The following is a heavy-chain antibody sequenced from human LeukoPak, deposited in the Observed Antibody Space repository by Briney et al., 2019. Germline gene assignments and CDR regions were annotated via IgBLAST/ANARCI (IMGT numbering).Heavy chain of an antibody. V-gene: IGHV3-21*01. Sequence: GGSLRLSCAASGFTFSTYRMHWVRQAPGKGLEWVSSVTSTSSSTSYADSLKGRFTISRDNAKNSLYLHMNNLSAEDTAVYYCRFGNFNDYWGQGTLATFSS. D-gene: IGHD1-7*01. CDR1: GFTFSTYR. J-gene: IGHJ4*02. CDR2: VTSTSSST. CDR3: RFGNFNDY.